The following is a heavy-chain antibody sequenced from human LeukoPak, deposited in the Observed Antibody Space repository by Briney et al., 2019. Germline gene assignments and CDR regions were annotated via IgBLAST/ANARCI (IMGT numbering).Heavy chain of an antibody. CDR2: IKQDGTEK. Sequence: GGSLRLSCAASGFSFTTYWMGWVRQAPGKGLEWVANIKQDGTEKYYVDSVKGRFTISRDNAKNSLYLQMNSLRVKDTAVYYCAKLAKYFYGSETYYFFEHWGQGTPVTASS. CDR3: AKLAKYFYGSETYYFFEH. CDR1: GFSFTTYW. V-gene: IGHV3-7*01. D-gene: IGHD3-10*01. J-gene: IGHJ4*02.